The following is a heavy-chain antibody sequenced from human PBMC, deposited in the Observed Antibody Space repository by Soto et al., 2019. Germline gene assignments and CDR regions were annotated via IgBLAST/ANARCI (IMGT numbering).Heavy chain of an antibody. D-gene: IGHD2-2*01. J-gene: IGHJ4*02. CDR1: GYTFNSYG. V-gene: IGHV1-8*01. CDR2: MNPNSGNT. Sequence: ASVKVSCKASGYTFNSYGISWVRQAPGQGLEWMGWMNPNSGNTGYAQKFQGRVTMTRNTSISTAYMELSSLRSEDTAVYYCARGPYCSSTSCYSRLVDYWGQGTLVTVSS. CDR3: ARGPYCSSTSCYSRLVDY.